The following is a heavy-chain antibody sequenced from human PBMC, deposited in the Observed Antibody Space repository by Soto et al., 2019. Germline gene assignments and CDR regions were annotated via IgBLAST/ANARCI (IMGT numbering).Heavy chain of an antibody. CDR1: GFTFGSYA. D-gene: IGHD6-25*01. CDR3: AKGAYSSVCRWFDP. Sequence: SLRLSCAASGFTFGSYAMGWVRQAPGKGLEWVSAITGNSAATNYADSVKGRFTISRDNSKDTLYLQMNSLRAEDTALYYCAKGAYSSVCRWFDPWGQGTLVTVSS. V-gene: IGHV3-23*01. J-gene: IGHJ5*02. CDR2: ITGNSAAT.